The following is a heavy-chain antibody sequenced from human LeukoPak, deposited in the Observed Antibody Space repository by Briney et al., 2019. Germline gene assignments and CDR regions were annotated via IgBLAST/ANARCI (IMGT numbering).Heavy chain of an antibody. V-gene: IGHV4-38-2*01. CDR2: IDHSGST. CDR3: ARVMGYYYYMDV. J-gene: IGHJ6*03. Sequence: WETLSLTCAVSGYSIRSDYYWAWSRQPPGKVLEGTGNIDHSGSTYYIPSLNSRVTISEDTSKNQFSLRLNSLTAADTAVFYCARVMGYYYYMDVWGTGTTVTVSS. D-gene: IGHD3-16*01. CDR1: GYSIRSDYY.